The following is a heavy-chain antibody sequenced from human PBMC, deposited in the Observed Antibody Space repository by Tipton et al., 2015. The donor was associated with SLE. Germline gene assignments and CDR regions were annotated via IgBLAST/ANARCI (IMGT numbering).Heavy chain of an antibody. J-gene: IGHJ6*03. Sequence: TLSLTCTVSGGSLTNGAYYWTWIRQPAGKGLEWIGRVYSSGRTNYNPSLKSRVTISVDTSKNQFSLKLSSVTAADTAVYFCARAPGLERDYFYYYYMDVWGKGTTVTVSS. CDR2: VYSSGRT. D-gene: IGHD3/OR15-3a*01. V-gene: IGHV4-61*02. CDR1: GGSLTNGAYY. CDR3: ARAPGLERDYFYYYYMDV.